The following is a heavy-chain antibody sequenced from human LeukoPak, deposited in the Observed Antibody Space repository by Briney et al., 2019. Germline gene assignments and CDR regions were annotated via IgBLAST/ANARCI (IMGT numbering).Heavy chain of an antibody. D-gene: IGHD3-10*01. J-gene: IGHJ6*02. CDR3: ARDMGDYYYYGMDV. V-gene: IGHV3-30-3*01. CDR1: GFTFSSYA. Sequence: GRSLRLSCAASGFTFSSYAMHWVRQAPGQGLEWVAVISYDGSNKYYADSVKGRFTISRDSSKNTLYLQMNSLRAEDTAVYYCARDMGDYYYYGMDVWGQGTTVTVSS. CDR2: ISYDGSNK.